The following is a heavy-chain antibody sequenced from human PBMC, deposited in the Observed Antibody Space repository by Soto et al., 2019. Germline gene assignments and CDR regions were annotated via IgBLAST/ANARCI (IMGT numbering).Heavy chain of an antibody. Sequence: QVQLVQSGAEVKKPGSSVKVSCKASGGTFSSHAISWVRQAPGQGLEWMGGIIPIFGTAKYAQNFQGRVTITADESTRTANMELSSLRSEDTAVYYCARGLRLGELSFSYWGQGTLVTVSS. D-gene: IGHD3-16*02. CDR3: ARGLRLGELSFSY. J-gene: IGHJ4*01. CDR2: IIPIFGTA. V-gene: IGHV1-69*01. CDR1: GGTFSSHA.